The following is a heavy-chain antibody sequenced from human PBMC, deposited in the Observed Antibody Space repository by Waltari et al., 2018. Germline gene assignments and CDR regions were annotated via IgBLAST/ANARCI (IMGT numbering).Heavy chain of an antibody. CDR1: GISFTELS. J-gene: IGHJ5*02. V-gene: IGHV1-24*01. D-gene: IGHD6-19*01. CDR2: FDLPDGER. CDR3: AAGLSSGWPNL. Sequence: QVQVGQSGAEVKKPGASVKVSCKVSGISFTELSIHWVRQTSGKGLEWMGGFDLPDGERKSAPKFQGRLKMTEDISTDTAYMELSSLRSDDTAVYYCAAGLSSGWPNLWGPGTLVTVS.